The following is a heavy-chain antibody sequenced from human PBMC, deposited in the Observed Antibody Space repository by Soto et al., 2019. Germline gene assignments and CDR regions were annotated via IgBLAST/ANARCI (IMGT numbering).Heavy chain of an antibody. V-gene: IGHV4-39*01. J-gene: IGHJ5*01. Sequence: QLQLQESGPGLVRPSETLSLTCSVSGASINNFAYYWGWIRQPPGKGLEWIGTVYYNENTYYNPSLKSRVAISVDTAKNQFPLNLRSVTAADTAIYFCARRERYYGSPGWFDPWGQGTLVTVSS. CDR1: GASINNFAYY. D-gene: IGHD3-10*01. CDR3: ARRERYYGSPGWFDP. CDR2: VYYNENT.